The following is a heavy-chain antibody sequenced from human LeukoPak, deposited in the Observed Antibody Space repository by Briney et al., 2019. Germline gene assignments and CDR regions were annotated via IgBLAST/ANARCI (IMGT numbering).Heavy chain of an antibody. D-gene: IGHD3-10*01. V-gene: IGHV4-4*09. CDR1: GGSISSYY. CDR2: IYTSGST. Sequence: SETLSLTCTVSGGSISSYYWSWIRQPPGKGLEWIGYIYTSGSTNYNPSLKSRVTISVDTSKNQFSLKLSSVTAADTAVYYCARSFSGRTPSKYYYYYYMDVWGKGTTVTVSS. J-gene: IGHJ6*03. CDR3: ARSFSGRTPSKYYYYYYMDV.